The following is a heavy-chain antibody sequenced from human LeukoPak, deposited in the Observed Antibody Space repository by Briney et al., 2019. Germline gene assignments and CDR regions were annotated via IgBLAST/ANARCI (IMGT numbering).Heavy chain of an antibody. CDR1: GGSFSGYY. J-gene: IGHJ4*02. Sequence: PSETLSLTCAVYGGSFSGYYWSWTRQPPGKGLEWIGEINHSGSTNYNPSLKSRVTISVDTSKNQFSLKLSSVTAADTAVYYCARAPLNRYSSSSSNFDYWGQGTLVTVSS. V-gene: IGHV4-34*01. D-gene: IGHD6-13*01. CDR3: ARAPLNRYSSSSSNFDY. CDR2: INHSGST.